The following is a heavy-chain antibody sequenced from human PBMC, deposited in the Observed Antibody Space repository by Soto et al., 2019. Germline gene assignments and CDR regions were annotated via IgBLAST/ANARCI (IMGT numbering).Heavy chain of an antibody. CDR2: TYYRSKWYN. Sequence: SQTLSLTCAISGDSVSTNSATWDWIRQSPSRGLEWLGRTYYRSKWYNDYAVSVKGRITINPDTSNNQLSLQLNSVTPDDTAVYYCARDSPPFDPWGQGTLVTVSS. D-gene: IGHD3-3*02. CDR3: ARDSPPFDP. J-gene: IGHJ5*02. V-gene: IGHV6-1*01. CDR1: GDSVSTNSAT.